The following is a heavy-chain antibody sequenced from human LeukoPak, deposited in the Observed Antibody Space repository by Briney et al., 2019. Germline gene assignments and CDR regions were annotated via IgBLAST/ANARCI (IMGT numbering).Heavy chain of an antibody. Sequence: SVKVSCKASGGTFSSYAISWVRQAPGQGLEWMGGIIPIFGTANYTQKFQGRVTITADKSTSTAYMELSSLRSEDTAVYYCARGGSSSWYNWFDPWGQGTLVTVSS. CDR1: GGTFSSYA. D-gene: IGHD6-13*01. CDR3: ARGGSSSWYNWFDP. J-gene: IGHJ5*02. V-gene: IGHV1-69*06. CDR2: IIPIFGTA.